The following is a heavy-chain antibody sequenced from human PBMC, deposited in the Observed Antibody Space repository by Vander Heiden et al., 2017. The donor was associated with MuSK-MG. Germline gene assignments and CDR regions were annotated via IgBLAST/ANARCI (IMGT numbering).Heavy chain of an antibody. CDR3: ARLSLLRYFQH. V-gene: IGHV4-39*01. CDR2: IYYSGST. CDR1: GGSISSSSYY. J-gene: IGHJ1*01. D-gene: IGHD2-15*01. Sequence: QLQLQESGPGLVTPSETLSPTCTVSGGSISSSSYYWGWIRQPPGKGLEWIGSIYYSGSTYYNPSLKSRVTISVDTSKNQFSLKLSSVTAADTAVYYCARLSLLRYFQHWGQGTLVTVSS.